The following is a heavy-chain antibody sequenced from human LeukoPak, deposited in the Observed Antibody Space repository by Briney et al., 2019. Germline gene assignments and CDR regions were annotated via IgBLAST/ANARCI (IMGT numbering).Heavy chain of an antibody. CDR2: ISSSGSTI. V-gene: IGHV3-48*03. CDR1: GFTFSSYE. CDR3: AKDIGEMATITGAFDI. D-gene: IGHD5-24*01. J-gene: IGHJ3*02. Sequence: GGSLRLSCAASGFTFSSYEMNWVRQAPGKGLEWVSYISSSGSTIYYADSVKGRFTISRDNARNSLYLQMNSLRAEDMALYYCAKDIGEMATITGAFDIWGQGTMVTVSS.